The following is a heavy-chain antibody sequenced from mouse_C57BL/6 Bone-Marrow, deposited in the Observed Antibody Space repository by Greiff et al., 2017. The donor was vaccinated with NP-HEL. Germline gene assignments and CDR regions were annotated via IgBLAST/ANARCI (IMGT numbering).Heavy chain of an antibody. D-gene: IGHD1-1*01. Sequence: VHLVESGAELARPGASVKLSCKASGYTFTSYGISWVKQRTGQGLEWIGEIYPRSGNTYYNEKFKGKATLTADKSSSTAYMELRSLTSEDSAVYFCAIYYYGSSPYWYFDVWGTGTTVTVSS. V-gene: IGHV1-81*01. J-gene: IGHJ1*03. CDR2: IYPRSGNT. CDR3: AIYYYGSSPYWYFDV. CDR1: GYTFTSYG.